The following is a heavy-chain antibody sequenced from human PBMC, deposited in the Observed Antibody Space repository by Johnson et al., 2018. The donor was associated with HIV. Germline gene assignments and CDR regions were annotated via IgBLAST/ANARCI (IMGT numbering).Heavy chain of an antibody. CDR3: ARVRTPHCGGDGYSGQEDAFDI. D-gene: IGHD2-21*02. CDR2: ISYDGSNK. CDR1: GFTFSSYA. J-gene: IGHJ3*02. V-gene: IGHV3-30-3*01. Sequence: QVQLVESGGGVVQPGRSLRLSCAASGFTFSSYAMHWVRQAPGKGLEWVAVISYDGSNKYYADSVKGRFTISRDNSKNTLYLQMNSRRAEDTAVYYCARVRTPHCGGDGYSGQEDAFDIWGQGTMVTVSS.